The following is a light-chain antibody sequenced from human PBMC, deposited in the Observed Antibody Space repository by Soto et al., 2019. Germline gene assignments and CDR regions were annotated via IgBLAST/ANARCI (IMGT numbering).Light chain of an antibody. V-gene: IGKV1-5*01. CDR1: QSISSW. CDR2: DAS. J-gene: IGKJ1*01. CDR3: QQYNSYSWT. Sequence: DIQMTQSPSTLSASVGDRVTITCRASQSISSWFAWYQQKPGKAPKLLIYDASSLESGVPSRFSGSGSGTEFTLTISSLQPDDFATYYSQQYNSYSWTFGQGTKVEIK.